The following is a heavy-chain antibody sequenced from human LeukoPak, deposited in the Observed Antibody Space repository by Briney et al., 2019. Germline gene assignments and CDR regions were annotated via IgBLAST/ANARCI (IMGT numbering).Heavy chain of an antibody. J-gene: IGHJ6*02. D-gene: IGHD3-9*01. Sequence: GGSLRLSCAASGFTFSSYAMSWVRQAPGKGLEWVSAISGSGGSTYCADSVKGRFTISRDNSKNTLYLQMNSLRAEDTAVYYCAKGASRYLLRYFDKNDYYYYGMDVWGQGTTVTVSS. CDR1: GFTFSSYA. CDR2: ISGSGGST. CDR3: AKGASRYLLRYFDKNDYYYYGMDV. V-gene: IGHV3-23*01.